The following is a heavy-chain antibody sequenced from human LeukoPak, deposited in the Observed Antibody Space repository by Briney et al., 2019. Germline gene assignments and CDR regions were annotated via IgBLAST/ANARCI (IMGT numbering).Heavy chain of an antibody. J-gene: IGHJ4*02. CDR1: GYSISSGYY. V-gene: IGHV4-38-2*02. D-gene: IGHD3-3*01. CDR2: IYHSGST. CDR3: AREIRTGYYDFWSGYPPYFDY. Sequence: SETLSLTCTVSGYSISSGYYWGWIRQPPGKGLEWIGSIYHSGSTYYNPSLKSRVTISVDTSKNQFSLKLSSVTAADTAVYYCAREIRTGYYDFWSGYPPYFDYWGQGTLVTVSS.